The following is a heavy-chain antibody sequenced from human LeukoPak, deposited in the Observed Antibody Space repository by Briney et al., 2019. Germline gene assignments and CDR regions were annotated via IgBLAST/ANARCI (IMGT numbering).Heavy chain of an antibody. Sequence: PSGTLSLTCTVSGGSFSSYYWSWIRQPPGKGLEWIGYIYTTGTTSYNPSLKSRVTISLDTSKNQFSLQLSSVTAADTAVYYCARERYDFWSFDYWGQGTLVAFSS. CDR2: IYTTGTT. J-gene: IGHJ4*02. D-gene: IGHD3-3*01. CDR3: ARERYDFWSFDY. V-gene: IGHV4-4*09. CDR1: GGSFSSYY.